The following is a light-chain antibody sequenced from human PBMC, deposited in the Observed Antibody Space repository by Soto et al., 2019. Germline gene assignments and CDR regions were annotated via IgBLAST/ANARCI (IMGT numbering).Light chain of an antibody. Sequence: SYELTQPPPVSVSPGQTASITCSGDKLGDKYACWYQQKPGQSPVLVIYQDNKRPSGIPERFSGSNSGNTATLTISGTQAMDEADYYCQAWDSSTVLFGGGTKLTVL. V-gene: IGLV3-1*01. CDR3: QAWDSSTVL. CDR1: KLGDKY. CDR2: QDN. J-gene: IGLJ2*01.